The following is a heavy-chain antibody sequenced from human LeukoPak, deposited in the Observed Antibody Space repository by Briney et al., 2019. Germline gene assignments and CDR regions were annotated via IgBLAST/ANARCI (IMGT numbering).Heavy chain of an antibody. CDR2: INSDGSST. V-gene: IGHV3-74*01. CDR3: ARGRGLRYFDWSGFDP. J-gene: IGHJ5*02. Sequence: PGGSLRLSCAASGFTFSSYWMHWVRQAPGKGLVWVSRINSDGSSTSYADSVKGRFTISRDNAKNTLYLQMSSLRAEDTAVYYCARGRGLRYFDWSGFDPWGQGTLVTVSS. CDR1: GFTFSSYW. D-gene: IGHD3-9*01.